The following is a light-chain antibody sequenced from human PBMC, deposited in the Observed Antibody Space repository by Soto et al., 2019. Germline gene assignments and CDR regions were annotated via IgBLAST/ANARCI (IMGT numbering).Light chain of an antibody. J-gene: IGKJ2*01. V-gene: IGKV1-39*01. CDR2: AAR. CDR3: QQSHSTPYT. CDR1: QSISRN. Sequence: DIQLTQSPSSLSPSVGDRITLSCRASQSISRNLNWYQQMPGKAPSLLIYAARDLQSGVPGRFSASGSGTEFHLTISSLQPEDLAIYYCQQSHSTPYTFGQGTKLEI.